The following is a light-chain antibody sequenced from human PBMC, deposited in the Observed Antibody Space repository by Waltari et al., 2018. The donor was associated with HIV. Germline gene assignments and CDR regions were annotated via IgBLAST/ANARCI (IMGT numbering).Light chain of an antibody. CDR3: AFFTDDNTVL. V-gene: IGLV2-14*03. CDR1: DSDFGLYNF. Sequence: SAVTQPASVSGLPGPSIHISCTGDDSDFGLYNFVSWYPQHPGNLPILIVSDVDSRASGVSTRFSGSKSGHTASLSISGLRAEDEADYYCAFFTDDNTVLFGGGTKVTVL. J-gene: IGLJ3*02. CDR2: DVD.